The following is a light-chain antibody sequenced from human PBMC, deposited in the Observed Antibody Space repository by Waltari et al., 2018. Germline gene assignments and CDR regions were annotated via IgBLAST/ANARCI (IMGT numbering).Light chain of an antibody. J-gene: IGKJ2*01. Sequence: DIVMTQSPDSLAVALGERDTINCKSSKSVLFSSNNENYLAWYQQKPGQPPKLLIYWASIRESGVPDRFSGSGSGTDFTLTISSLQAEDVAVYYCQQYYNTPYTFGQGTKLEIK. CDR1: KSVLFSSNNENY. CDR2: WAS. V-gene: IGKV4-1*01. CDR3: QQYYNTPYT.